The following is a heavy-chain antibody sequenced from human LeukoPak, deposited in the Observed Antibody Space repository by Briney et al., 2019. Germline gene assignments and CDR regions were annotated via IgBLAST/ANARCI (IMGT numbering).Heavy chain of an antibody. D-gene: IGHD3-22*01. J-gene: IGHJ4*02. Sequence: PSETLSLTCAVYGGSFSGYYWSWIRQPPGKGLEWIGEINHSGSTNYNPSLKSRVTISVDTSKNRFSLKLRSVTAADTAVYYCARVTGYMIEDYFDYWGQGTLVTVSS. V-gene: IGHV4-34*01. CDR1: GGSFSGYY. CDR2: INHSGST. CDR3: ARVTGYMIEDYFDY.